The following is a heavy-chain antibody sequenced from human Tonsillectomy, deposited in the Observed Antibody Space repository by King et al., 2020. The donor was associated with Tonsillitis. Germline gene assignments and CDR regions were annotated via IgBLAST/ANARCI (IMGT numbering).Heavy chain of an antibody. CDR1: KFTFSSYS. Sequence: VQLVESGGGLVQPGGSLRLSCAASKFTFSSYSMNWVRQAPGKGLEWVSYISSSRSTINYADSVKGRFTISRDNAKNSLYLQMNSLRAEDTAVYYCARGRVGWFGDLGDWGQGTLVTVSS. D-gene: IGHD3-10*01. J-gene: IGHJ1*01. V-gene: IGHV3-48*04. CDR3: ARGRVGWFGDLGD. CDR2: ISSSRSTI.